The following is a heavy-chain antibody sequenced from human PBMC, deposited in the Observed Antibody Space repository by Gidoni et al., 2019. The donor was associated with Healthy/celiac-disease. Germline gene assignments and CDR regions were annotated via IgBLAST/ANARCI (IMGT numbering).Heavy chain of an antibody. V-gene: IGHV3-30*18. J-gene: IGHJ1*01. CDR1: GFTFSSYG. Sequence: QVKLVESGGGVVQPGRSLRLSCAASGFTFSSYGMHWVRQAPGKGLEWVAVISYDGSNKYYADSVKGRFTISRDNSKNTLYLQMNSLRAEDTAVYYCAKDMISSGSYYPEYFQHWGQGTLVTVSS. CDR3: AKDMISSGSYYPEYFQH. D-gene: IGHD1-26*01. CDR2: ISYDGSNK.